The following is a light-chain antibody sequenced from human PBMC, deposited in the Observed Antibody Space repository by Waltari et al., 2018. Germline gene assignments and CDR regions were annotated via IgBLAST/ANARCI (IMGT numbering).Light chain of an antibody. J-gene: IGKJ1*01. V-gene: IGKV3-20*01. Sequence: EIVLTQSPGTLSLSPGERATLSCRASQSVGTYLAWYQQTPGQAHRLLIYGASNRAAGIPDRFSGSGSGTDFSHTISRLEPEDFAVYYCQKYERLPATFGQGTKVEIK. CDR1: QSVGTY. CDR3: QKYERLPAT. CDR2: GAS.